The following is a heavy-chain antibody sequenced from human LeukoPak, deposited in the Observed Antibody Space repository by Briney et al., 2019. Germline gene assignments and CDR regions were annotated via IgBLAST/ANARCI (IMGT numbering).Heavy chain of an antibody. CDR1: GYTFTSYY. V-gene: IGHV1-2*02. Sequence: ASVKVSCKASGYTFTSYYMYWVRQAPGQGLEWMGWISPNSGGTNYAQQFQGRVTMTRDTSISTAYMELSRLRSDDTAVYYCARDQRYCSGGSCYPDWFDPWGQGTLVTVSS. D-gene: IGHD2-15*01. CDR3: ARDQRYCSGGSCYPDWFDP. J-gene: IGHJ5*02. CDR2: ISPNSGGT.